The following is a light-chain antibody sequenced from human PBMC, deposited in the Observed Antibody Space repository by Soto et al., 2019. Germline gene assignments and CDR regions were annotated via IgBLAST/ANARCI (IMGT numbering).Light chain of an antibody. Sequence: QSVLTQPPSVSAAPGQKVTISCSGSFSNIGNNDVSRYQQFPGTAPKLLIYDNYKRPSGIPDRFSGSKSGTSATLGISGLQTWDEADYYCGTWDSSLRTVFGGGTKVTVL. CDR3: GTWDSSLRTV. CDR1: FSNIGNND. J-gene: IGLJ2*01. CDR2: DNY. V-gene: IGLV1-51*01.